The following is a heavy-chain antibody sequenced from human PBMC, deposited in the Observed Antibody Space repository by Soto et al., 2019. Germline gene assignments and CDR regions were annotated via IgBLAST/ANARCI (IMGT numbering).Heavy chain of an antibody. Sequence: NPSETLSLTCSVSGASVTSGGYYWNWIRQTPGTGLEWLGYMHDSGTTSYNPSLKSRVTISRDTSKNQLSPKLPSVSAADPAVYFCASGRLYDLWSGLFDWGQGIRVTVSS. D-gene: IGHD3-3*01. J-gene: IGHJ4*02. CDR3: ASGRLYDLWSGLFD. CDR2: MHDSGTT. V-gene: IGHV4-30-4*01. CDR1: GASVTSGGYY.